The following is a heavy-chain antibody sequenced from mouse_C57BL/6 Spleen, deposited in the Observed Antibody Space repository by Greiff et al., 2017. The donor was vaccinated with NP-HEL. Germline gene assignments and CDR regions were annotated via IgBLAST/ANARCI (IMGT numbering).Heavy chain of an antibody. CDR1: GYTFTGYW. Sequence: QVQLKESGAELMKPGASVKLSCKATGYTFTGYWIEWVKQRPGHGLEWIGEILPGSGSTNYNEKFKGKATFTADTSSNTAYMQLSSLTTEDSAIYYCARWVITTVVARGYYYAMDYWGQGTSVTVSS. CDR3: ARWVITTVVARGYYYAMDY. J-gene: IGHJ4*01. D-gene: IGHD1-1*01. CDR2: ILPGSGST. V-gene: IGHV1-9*01.